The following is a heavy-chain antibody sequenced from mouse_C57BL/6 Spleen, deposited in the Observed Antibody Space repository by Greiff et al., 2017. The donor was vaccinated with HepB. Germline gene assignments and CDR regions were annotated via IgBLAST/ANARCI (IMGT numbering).Heavy chain of an antibody. J-gene: IGHJ4*01. CDR1: GYTFTSYG. D-gene: IGHD1-1*01. CDR2: IYPRSGNT. Sequence: QVQLQQSGAELARPGASVKLSCKASGYTFTSYGISWVKQSTGQGLEWIGEIYPRSGNTYYNEKFKGKATLTADKSSSTAYMELRSLTSEDAAVYFCARREATVVDGGDYWGQGTSVTVSS. CDR3: ARREATVVDGGDY. V-gene: IGHV1-81*01.